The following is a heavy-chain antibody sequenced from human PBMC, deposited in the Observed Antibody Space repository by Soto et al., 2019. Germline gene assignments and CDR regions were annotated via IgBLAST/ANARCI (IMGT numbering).Heavy chain of an antibody. V-gene: IGHV1-18*04. CDR3: ARDSFGARDGMDV. J-gene: IGHJ6*02. CDR1: GYTFTSYG. CDR2: ISAYNGNT. D-gene: IGHD3-10*01. Sequence: QVQLVQSGAEVKKPGASVKVSCKASGYTFTSYGITWVRQAPGQGLEWMGWISAYNGNTNYAQKLQGRVTMTTDTSPNTAYMELRILRSDDTAVYYCARDSFGARDGMDVWGQGTTVTVSS.